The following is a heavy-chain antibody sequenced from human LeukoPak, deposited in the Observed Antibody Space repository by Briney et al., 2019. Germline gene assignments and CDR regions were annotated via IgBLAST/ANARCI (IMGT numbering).Heavy chain of an antibody. Sequence: GGSLRLSCAASGFTFSSYWMHWVRQAPGKGLVWVSRINSDGSSTSYADSVKGRFTISRDNAKNTLYLQMNSLRAEDTAVYYCARHQSYDFWSDGGAFDIWGQGTMVTVSS. D-gene: IGHD3-3*01. CDR3: ARHQSYDFWSDGGAFDI. J-gene: IGHJ3*02. V-gene: IGHV3-74*01. CDR1: GFTFSSYW. CDR2: INSDGSST.